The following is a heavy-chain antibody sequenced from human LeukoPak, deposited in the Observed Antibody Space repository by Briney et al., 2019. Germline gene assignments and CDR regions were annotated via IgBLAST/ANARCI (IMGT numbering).Heavy chain of an antibody. CDR1: GYTFTGYY. CDR3: ARDRGDSSGYYYPGV. V-gene: IGHV1-2*02. CDR2: INPNSGGT. D-gene: IGHD3-22*01. Sequence: ASVKVSCKASGYTFTGYYMHWVRQAPGQGLEWMGWINPNSGGTNYAQKFQGRVTMTRDTSISTAYMELSRLRSDDTAVYYCARDRGDSSGYYYPGVWGQGTLVTVSS. J-gene: IGHJ4*02.